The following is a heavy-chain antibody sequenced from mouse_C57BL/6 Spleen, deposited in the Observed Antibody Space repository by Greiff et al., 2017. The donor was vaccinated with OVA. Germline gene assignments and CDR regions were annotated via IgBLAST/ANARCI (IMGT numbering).Heavy chain of an antibody. V-gene: IGHV1-72*01. J-gene: IGHJ3*01. CDR3: ASEGRLLRWFAY. CDR2: IDPNSGGT. D-gene: IGHD2-3*01. Sequence: VQLQQPGAELVKPGASVKLSCKASGYTFTSYWMHWVKQRPGRGLEWIGRIDPNSGGTKYNEKLKSKATLTVDKPSSQAYMQLRRMTSEDSAVYKCASEGRLLRWFAYWGQGTLVTVSA. CDR1: GYTFTSYW.